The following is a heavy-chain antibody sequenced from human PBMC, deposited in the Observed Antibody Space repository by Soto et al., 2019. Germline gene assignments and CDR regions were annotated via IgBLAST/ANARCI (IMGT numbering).Heavy chain of an antibody. J-gene: IGHJ4*02. CDR1: GASINSAEYY. Sequence: SETLSLTCTVSGASINSAEYYWGWIRQPPGKGLEWIGNIYYTGNTYYNPSLRSRVTLSTDTSENQFSLTVTSVTAADTAVYYCARRIVATETFDYWGQGTLVTVSS. D-gene: IGHD5-12*01. V-gene: IGHV4-39*01. CDR2: IYYTGNT. CDR3: ARRIVATETFDY.